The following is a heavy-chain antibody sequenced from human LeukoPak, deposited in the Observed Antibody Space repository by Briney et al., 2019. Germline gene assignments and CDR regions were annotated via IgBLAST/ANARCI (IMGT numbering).Heavy chain of an antibody. D-gene: IGHD6-13*01. J-gene: IGHJ5*02. CDR2: IFYSGST. CDR1: GGSISSSNYY. V-gene: IGHV4-39*01. CDR3: ARQAGAAAGIVAGWFDP. Sequence: PSETLSLTCTVSGGSISSSNYYWGWIRQPPGKGLEWIGNIFYSGSTHYNPSLKSRVTISVDTSKNQFSLKLSSVTAADTAVYYCARQAGAAAGIVAGWFDPWGQGTLVTVSS.